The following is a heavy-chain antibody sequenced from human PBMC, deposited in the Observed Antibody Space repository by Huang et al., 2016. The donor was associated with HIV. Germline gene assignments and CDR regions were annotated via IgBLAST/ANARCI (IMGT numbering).Heavy chain of an antibody. CDR1: GFAFTNFA. Sequence: EVQLLESGGGLVQPGGSLRLSCAASGFAFTNFAMSWVRQAPGKGLEWVSTISDRGAGTNYADAVGGRFTISRDNSKNMLYLQMTSLRAEDTAVYYCAKDIGTYYFDYWGQGTLVTVSS. J-gene: IGHJ4*02. D-gene: IGHD1-26*01. V-gene: IGHV3-23*01. CDR2: ISDRGAGT. CDR3: AKDIGTYYFDY.